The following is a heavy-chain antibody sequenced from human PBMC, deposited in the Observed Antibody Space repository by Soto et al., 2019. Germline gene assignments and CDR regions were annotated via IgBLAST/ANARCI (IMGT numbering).Heavy chain of an antibody. D-gene: IGHD6-19*01. CDR2: IYHSGST. V-gene: IGHV4-30-2*01. J-gene: IGHJ4*02. Sequence: QLQLQESGSGLVKPSQTLSLTCAVSGGSISSGGYSWSWIRQPPGKGLEWIGYIYHSGSTYYNPPLKSRVTISVDRSKTQFSPKLSSVTAADTAVYYCARAGGLGAVAVDYWGQGTLVTVSS. CDR1: GGSISSGGYS. CDR3: ARAGGLGAVAVDY.